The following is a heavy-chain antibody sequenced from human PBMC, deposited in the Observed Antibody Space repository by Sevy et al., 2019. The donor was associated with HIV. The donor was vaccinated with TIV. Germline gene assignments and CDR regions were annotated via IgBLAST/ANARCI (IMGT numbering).Heavy chain of an antibody. J-gene: IGHJ5*02. V-gene: IGHV4-39*01. D-gene: IGHD6-19*01. Sequence: SETLSLTCTVSGGSISSSSYYWGWIRQPPGKGLEWIGSIYYSGSTYYNPSLKSRVTISVDTSKNQFSLTLSSVTAADTAVYYCASGFQHIGWLVLKESLRWFDPWGQGTLVTVSS. CDR3: ASGFQHIGWLVLKESLRWFDP. CDR1: GGSISSSSYY. CDR2: IYYSGST.